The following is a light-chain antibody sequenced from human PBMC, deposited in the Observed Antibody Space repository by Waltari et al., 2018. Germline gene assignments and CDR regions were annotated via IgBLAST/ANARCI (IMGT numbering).Light chain of an antibody. CDR2: GTG. Sequence: QSVLTQPPSASGTPGQSIIISCSGSSSNIGDNTVTWYQQVPGTAPKLPIYGTGQRPSGVSNRLSGSKSGTSASLAISALQPEDEADYYCAAWDDSLNGPVFGTGTKVTVL. CDR1: SSNIGDNT. J-gene: IGLJ1*01. CDR3: AAWDDSLNGPV. V-gene: IGLV1-44*01.